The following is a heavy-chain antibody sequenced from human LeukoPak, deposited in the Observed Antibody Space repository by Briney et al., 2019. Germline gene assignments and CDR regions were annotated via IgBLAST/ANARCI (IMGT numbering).Heavy chain of an antibody. D-gene: IGHD6-13*01. CDR2: ISYDGSNK. CDR3: ARSAAASTHDYYYGMDV. J-gene: IGHJ6*02. Sequence: GGSLRLSCAASGFTFSSYAMHWVRQAPGKGLEWVAVISYDGSNKYYADSVKGRFTISRDNSKNTLYLQMNSLRAEDTAVYYCARSAAASTHDYYYGMDVWGQGTTVTVSS. CDR1: GFTFSSYA. V-gene: IGHV3-30-3*01.